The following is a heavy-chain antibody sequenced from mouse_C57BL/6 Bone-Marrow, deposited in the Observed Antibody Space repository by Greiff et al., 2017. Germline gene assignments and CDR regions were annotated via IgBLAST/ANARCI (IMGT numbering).Heavy chain of an antibody. V-gene: IGHV1-81*01. J-gene: IGHJ1*03. CDR1: GYTFTSYG. CDR3: ARGIYYYGSSFYWYFDV. CDR2: IYPRSGNT. D-gene: IGHD1-1*01. Sequence: VKLMESGAELARPGASVKLSCKASGYTFTSYGISWVKQRTGQGLEWIGEIYPRSGNTYYNEKFKGKATLTADKSSSTAYMELRSLTSEDSAVYFCARGIYYYGSSFYWYFDVWGTGTTVTVSS.